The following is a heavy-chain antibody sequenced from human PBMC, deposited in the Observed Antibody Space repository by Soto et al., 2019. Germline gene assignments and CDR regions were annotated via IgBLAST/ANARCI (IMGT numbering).Heavy chain of an antibody. D-gene: IGHD3-22*01. Sequence: SVKVSCKASGGTFSSYAISWVRQAPGQGLEWMGGIIPIFGTANYAQKFQGRVTITADESTSAAYMELSSLRSEDTAVYYCARGDSSGYYFDYWGQGTLVTVS. CDR2: IIPIFGTA. CDR3: ARGDSSGYYFDY. CDR1: GGTFSSYA. V-gene: IGHV1-69*13. J-gene: IGHJ4*02.